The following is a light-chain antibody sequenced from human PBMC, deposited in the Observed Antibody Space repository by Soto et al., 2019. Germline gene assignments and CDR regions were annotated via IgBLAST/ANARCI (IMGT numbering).Light chain of an antibody. V-gene: IGKV3-15*01. CDR1: HSVRSS. CDR2: GAS. Sequence: VMTQSPATLSVSAGESATLSCRASHSVRSSLAWYQQKPGQAPRLLIYGASTRANGIPARFSGSGSETEFTLTISSLQSEDFAVYYCQLERTCGQGTKVDIK. J-gene: IGKJ1*01. CDR3: QLERT.